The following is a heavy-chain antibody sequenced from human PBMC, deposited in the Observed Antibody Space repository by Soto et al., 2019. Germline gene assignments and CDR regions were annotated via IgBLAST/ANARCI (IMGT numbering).Heavy chain of an antibody. Sequence: GGSLRLSCAASGFPFSSYGMHWVRQAPGKGLEWVAVIWYDGSNKYYADSVKGRFTISRDNSKNTLCLQMNSLRAEDTAVYYCAREILSSGYEDYYYYYGMDVWGQGTTVTVSS. CDR3: AREILSSGYEDYYYYYGMDV. CDR2: IWYDGSNK. CDR1: GFPFSSYG. V-gene: IGHV3-33*01. J-gene: IGHJ6*02. D-gene: IGHD3-22*01.